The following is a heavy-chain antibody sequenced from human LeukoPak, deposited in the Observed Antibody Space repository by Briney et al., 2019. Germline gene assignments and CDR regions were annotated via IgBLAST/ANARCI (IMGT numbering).Heavy chain of an antibody. CDR3: ARGWFGELDDYYFDY. J-gene: IGHJ4*02. V-gene: IGHV3-30*04. CDR1: GFTFSSYA. Sequence: PGGSLRLSCAASGFTFSSYAMHWVRQAPGKGLEWVAVISYDGSNKYYADSVKGRFTISRDNSKNTLYLQMNSLRAEDTALYYCARGWFGELDDYYFDYWGQGTLVTVSS. CDR2: ISYDGSNK. D-gene: IGHD3-10*01.